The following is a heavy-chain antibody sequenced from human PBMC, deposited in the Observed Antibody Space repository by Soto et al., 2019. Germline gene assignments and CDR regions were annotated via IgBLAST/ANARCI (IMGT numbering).Heavy chain of an antibody. J-gene: IGHJ5*02. V-gene: IGHV3-21*01. CDR1: GFTFSSYS. CDR2: ISSSSSYI. CDR3: ARDPRPTKYYDFWSGYPTNWFDP. D-gene: IGHD3-3*01. Sequence: GGSLRLSCAASGFTFSSYSMNWVRQAPGKGLEWVSSISSSSSYIYYADSVKGRFTISRDNAKNSLYLQMNSLRAEDTAVYYCARDPRPTKYYDFWSGYPTNWFDPWGQGTLVTVSS.